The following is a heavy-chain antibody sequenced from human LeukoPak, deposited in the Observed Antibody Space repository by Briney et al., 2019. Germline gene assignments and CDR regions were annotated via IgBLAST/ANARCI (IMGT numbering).Heavy chain of an antibody. J-gene: IGHJ4*02. CDR1: GFTVSSDS. D-gene: IGHD4/OR15-4a*01. CDR2: IYSGGST. V-gene: IGHV3-53*01. CDR3: ARRAGAYSHPYDY. Sequence: GGSLRLSCTVSGFTVSSDSMSWVRQAPGKGLEWFSFIYSGGSTHYSDSVKGRFTISRDNSKNTLYLQMNSLRAEDTAVYYCARRAGAYSHPYDYWGQGTLVTVSS.